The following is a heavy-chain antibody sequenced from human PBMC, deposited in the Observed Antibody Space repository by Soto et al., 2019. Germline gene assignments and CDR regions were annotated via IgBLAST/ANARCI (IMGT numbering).Heavy chain of an antibody. CDR2: IIPIFGTA. CDR3: ARQAYCGGDCYSPDWYFDL. CDR1: GGTFSSYA. J-gene: IGHJ2*01. Sequence: QVQLVQSGAEVKKPGSSVKVSCKASGGTFSSYAISWVRQAPGQGLEWMGGIIPIFGTANYAQKFQGRVTITADESTSTAYMELSSLRSEDTAVYYCARQAYCGGDCYSPDWYFDLWGRGTLVTVSS. V-gene: IGHV1-69*01. D-gene: IGHD2-21*02.